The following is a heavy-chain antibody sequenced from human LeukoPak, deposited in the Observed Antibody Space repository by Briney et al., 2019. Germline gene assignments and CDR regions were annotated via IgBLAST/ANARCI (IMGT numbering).Heavy chain of an antibody. D-gene: IGHD3-9*01. CDR2: ISSSSYI. CDR1: GFTFSSYA. V-gene: IGHV3-21*01. J-gene: IGHJ6*03. CDR3: ARDHDWDYMDV. Sequence: GGSLRLSCAASGFTFSSYAMSWVRQAPGKGLEWVSFISSSSYIYYADSVKGRFTISRHNAKNSLYLQMNSLRAEDTAVYYCARDHDWDYMDVWGKGTTVTVSS.